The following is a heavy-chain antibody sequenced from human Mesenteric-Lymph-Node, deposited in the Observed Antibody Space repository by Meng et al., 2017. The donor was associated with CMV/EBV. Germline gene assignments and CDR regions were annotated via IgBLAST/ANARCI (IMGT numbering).Heavy chain of an antibody. D-gene: IGHD2-21*01. Sequence: GGSLRLSRAASGFTFSSYAMHWVRQAPGKGLEWVAVISYDGSNKYYADSVKGRFTISRDNSKNTLYLQMNSLRAEDTAVYYCARDLRAHIVVVIAPSVGFDYWGQGTLVTVSS. CDR1: GFTFSSYA. CDR2: ISYDGSNK. V-gene: IGHV3-30-3*01. CDR3: ARDLRAHIVVVIAPSVGFDY. J-gene: IGHJ4*02.